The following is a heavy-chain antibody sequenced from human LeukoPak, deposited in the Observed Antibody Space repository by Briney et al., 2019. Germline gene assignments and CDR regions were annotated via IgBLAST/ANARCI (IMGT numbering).Heavy chain of an antibody. CDR2: IKSKTDGGTA. Sequence: GGSLRLSCAASGFTFSGSAMHWVRQTSGKGLEWVGRIKSKTDGGTADYAAPVKGRFTISRDDSKNTLYLQMNSLKTEDTAVYYCTAHRGYCSGGSCMGYWGQGTLVTVSS. V-gene: IGHV3-15*01. J-gene: IGHJ4*02. D-gene: IGHD2-15*01. CDR1: GFTFSGSA. CDR3: TAHRGYCSGGSCMGY.